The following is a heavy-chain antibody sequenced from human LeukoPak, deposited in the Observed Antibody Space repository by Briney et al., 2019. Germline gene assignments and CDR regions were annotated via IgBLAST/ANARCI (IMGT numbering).Heavy chain of an antibody. CDR2: ISSNGGST. Sequence: GGSLRLPCAASGFTFSSYAMSWVRQAPGKGLEYVSAISSNGGSTYYANSVKGRFTISRDNSKNTLYLQMGSLRAEDMAVYYCARDQKYSGSYGGTDYWGQGTLVTVSS. CDR1: GFTFSSYA. J-gene: IGHJ4*02. D-gene: IGHD1-26*01. CDR3: ARDQKYSGSYGGTDY. V-gene: IGHV3-64*01.